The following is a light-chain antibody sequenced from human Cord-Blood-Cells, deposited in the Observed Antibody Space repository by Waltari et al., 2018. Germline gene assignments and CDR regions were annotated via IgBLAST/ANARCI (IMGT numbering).Light chain of an antibody. CDR1: QGIRND. V-gene: IGKV1-6*01. CDR3: LQDYNYPWT. CDR2: AAS. J-gene: IGKJ1*01. Sequence: AIQMTQSPSSLSASVGDSVTITCRASQGIRNDLGWYKQKPGKAPKLLIYAASSLQSGVPSRFSGSGSGTDFTLTISSLQPEDFATYYCLQDYNYPWTFGQGTKVEIK.